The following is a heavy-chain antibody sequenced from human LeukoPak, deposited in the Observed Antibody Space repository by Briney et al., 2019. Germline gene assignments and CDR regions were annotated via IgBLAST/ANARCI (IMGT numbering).Heavy chain of an antibody. CDR2: MNPNSGNT. J-gene: IGHJ3*02. Sequence: GASVKVSCKASGYTFTSYDINWVRQATGQGLEWMGCMNPNSGNTGYALKFQGRVTITRNTSISTAYMELSSLRSEDTAVYYCARGSRVFGVVIMLDAFDIWGQGTMVTVSS. V-gene: IGHV1-8*03. CDR1: GYTFTSYD. D-gene: IGHD3-3*01. CDR3: ARGSRVFGVVIMLDAFDI.